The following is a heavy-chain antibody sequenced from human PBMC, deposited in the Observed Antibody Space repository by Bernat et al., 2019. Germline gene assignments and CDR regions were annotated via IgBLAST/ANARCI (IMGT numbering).Heavy chain of an antibody. CDR3: VKDTDY. J-gene: IGHJ4*02. Sequence: EVQLVESGGGLVQPGGSLTLSCAASGFTFRSSWMRWIRQAPGKGLEWVANIKQDGTEIYYVDAVKGRITISRDNAKNSLYLQMNSQRAEDTAVYYCVKDTDYWGQGTLVTVSS. CDR2: IKQDGTEI. CDR1: GFTFRSSW. V-gene: IGHV3-7*03.